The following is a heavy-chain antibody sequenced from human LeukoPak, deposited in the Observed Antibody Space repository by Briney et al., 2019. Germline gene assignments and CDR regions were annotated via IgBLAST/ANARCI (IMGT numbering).Heavy chain of an antibody. CDR3: AKATYYYDSYGYNGVFEY. CDR1: GFTFSSYA. D-gene: IGHD3-22*01. J-gene: IGHJ4*02. Sequence: GGSLRLSCAASGFTFSSYAMSWVRQAPGKGLEWVSAISGSGGSTYYADSVKGRFTISRDSSKNTLYLQMNSLRAEDTAVYFCAKATYYYDSYGYNGVFEYWGQGSLLTVSS. CDR2: ISGSGGST. V-gene: IGHV3-23*01.